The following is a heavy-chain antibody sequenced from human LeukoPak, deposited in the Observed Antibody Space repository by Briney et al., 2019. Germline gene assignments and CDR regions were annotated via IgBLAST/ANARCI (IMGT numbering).Heavy chain of an antibody. D-gene: IGHD2-21*01. V-gene: IGHV3-48*03. CDR1: GFTFRSYE. CDR3: ARDRGDCGGDCLDY. J-gene: IGHJ4*02. Sequence: AGGSLRLCCAASGFTFRSYEMNRVRRAPGRGVERVYYIRKSGNTIFYADTVKGGFTISRDNAENSLYLQMNSLRAEDTAVYYCARDRGDCGGDCLDYWGRGTLVTVSS. CDR2: IRKSGNTI.